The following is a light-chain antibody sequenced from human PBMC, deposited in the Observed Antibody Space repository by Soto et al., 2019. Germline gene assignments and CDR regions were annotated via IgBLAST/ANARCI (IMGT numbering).Light chain of an antibody. J-gene: IGKJ5*01. V-gene: IGKV3-11*01. CDR3: QQRSNWPRVT. Sequence: IALTQSPATLSLSPGERATLSGLASQSVSSYLAWYQQKPGQAPRLLIYDASNRATGTPARFSGSGSGTDFTLTISSLEPEDFAVYYCQQRSNWPRVTFGQGTRLEIK. CDR2: DAS. CDR1: QSVSSY.